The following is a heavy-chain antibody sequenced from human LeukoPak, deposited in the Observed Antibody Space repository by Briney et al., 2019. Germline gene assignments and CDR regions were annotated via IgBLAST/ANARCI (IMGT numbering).Heavy chain of an antibody. Sequence: GGSLRLSCAASGFTFSSYAMHWVRQAPGKGLEYVSAISSNGGSTYYANSVKGRFTISRDNSKNTLYLQMGSLRAEDMAVYYCARGFDSYGSDWGQGTLVTVSS. D-gene: IGHD5-18*01. CDR1: GFTFSSYA. CDR2: ISSNGGST. CDR3: ARGFDSYGSD. V-gene: IGHV3-64*01. J-gene: IGHJ4*02.